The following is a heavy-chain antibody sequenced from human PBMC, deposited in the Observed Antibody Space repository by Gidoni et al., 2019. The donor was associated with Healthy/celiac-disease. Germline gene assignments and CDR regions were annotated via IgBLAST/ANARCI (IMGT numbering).Heavy chain of an antibody. CDR3: TTDPSTVTIHQYYFDY. J-gene: IGHJ4*02. Sequence: EVQLVESGGGLVKPGGSLRLSCAASGFTFRNAWMSWVRQAPGKGLEWVGRIKSKTDGGTTDYAAPVKGRFTISRDDSKNTLYLQMNSLKTEDTAVYYCTTDPSTVTIHQYYFDYWGQGTLVTVSS. CDR1: GFTFRNAW. V-gene: IGHV3-15*01. CDR2: IKSKTDGGTT. D-gene: IGHD4-17*01.